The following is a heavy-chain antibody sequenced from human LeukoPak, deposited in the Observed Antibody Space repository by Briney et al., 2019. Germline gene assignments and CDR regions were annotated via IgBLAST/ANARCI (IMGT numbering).Heavy chain of an antibody. J-gene: IGHJ4*02. Sequence: SETLSLTCTVSGGSISSYYWTWIRQPPGKGLEWIGYIYYSGTTNYNPSLKSRVTMSEDTSKNQFSLKLSSVTAADTAVYFCARGSYDSGGYFCPLDYWGQGTLVTVSS. CDR2: IYYSGTT. V-gene: IGHV4-59*01. CDR1: GGSISSYY. D-gene: IGHD3-22*01. CDR3: ARGSYDSGGYFCPLDY.